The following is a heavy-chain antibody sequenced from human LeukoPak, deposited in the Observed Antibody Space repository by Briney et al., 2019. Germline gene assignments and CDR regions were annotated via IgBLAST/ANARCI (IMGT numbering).Heavy chain of an antibody. CDR3: AKESSSGFSWYFDL. CDR1: GFTFSSYG. V-gene: IGHV3-30*02. J-gene: IGHJ2*01. CDR2: IRYDGSNK. D-gene: IGHD3-22*01. Sequence: GGSLRLSCAASGFTFSSYGMHWVRQAPGKGLEWVAFIRYDGSNKYYADSVRGRFTISRDNSKNTLYLQMNSLRAEDTAVYYCAKESSSGFSWYFDLWGRGTLVTVSS.